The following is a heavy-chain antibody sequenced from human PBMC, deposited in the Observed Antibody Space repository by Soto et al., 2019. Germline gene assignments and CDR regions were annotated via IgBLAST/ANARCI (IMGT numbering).Heavy chain of an antibody. CDR1: GFIVSSNY. CDR3: VRGRYGSEIH. D-gene: IGHD3-10*01. Sequence: ESGGGLVQPGGSLRLSCAGSGFIVSSNYMTWVRQAPGKGLEWVSLLYNGGATHYAASVKGRFTISSHSSQNTMFLQMNSLRTEDTATYYCVRGRYGSEIHWGQGTKVTVSS. V-gene: IGHV3-53*04. CDR2: LYNGGAT. J-gene: IGHJ4*02.